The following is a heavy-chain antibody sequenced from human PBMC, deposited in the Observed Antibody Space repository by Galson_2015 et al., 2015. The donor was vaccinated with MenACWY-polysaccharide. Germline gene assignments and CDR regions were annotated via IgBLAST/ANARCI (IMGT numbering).Heavy chain of an antibody. D-gene: IGHD1-1*01. CDR3: AKYNIAAVDFDY. J-gene: IGHJ4*02. V-gene: IGHV4-31*03. CDR1: GDSTRSGGYY. Sequence: TLYLTCSDSGDSTRSGGYYWSWIRQHPGKGLEWMGYIHYRGSTSYNPSLKRRVLISGDASNGQFSLKLSSVTAADTAVYFCAKYNIAAVDFDYLGQGALVT. CDR2: IHYRGST.